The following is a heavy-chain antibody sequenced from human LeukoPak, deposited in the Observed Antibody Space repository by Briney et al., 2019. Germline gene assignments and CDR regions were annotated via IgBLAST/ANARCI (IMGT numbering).Heavy chain of an antibody. Sequence: GGPLRLSCAASGFTFSNYVMNWVRQAPGKGLEGGTFIQKDGGSKFYADSVKGRITISRDNSKKTVYLQMSSLTIEDTAVYYCARHTVAGNFDYWGQGTLVTVSS. J-gene: IGHJ4*02. CDR3: ARHTVAGNFDY. CDR2: IQKDGGSK. V-gene: IGHV3-30*19. CDR1: GFTFSNYV. D-gene: IGHD6-19*01.